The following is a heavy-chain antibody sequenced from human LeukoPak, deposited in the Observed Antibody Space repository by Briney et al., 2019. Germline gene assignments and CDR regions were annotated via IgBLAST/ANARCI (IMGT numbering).Heavy chain of an antibody. Sequence: GASVKVPCKASGYTFTSYAMHWVRQAPGQRLEWMGWINAGNGNTKYSQEFQGRVTITRDTSASTAYMELSSLRAEDTAVYYCARAGANYGYDMDVWGKGTTVTVSS. D-gene: IGHD4-17*01. CDR3: ARAGANYGYDMDV. J-gene: IGHJ6*03. CDR1: GYTFTSYA. CDR2: INAGNGNT. V-gene: IGHV1-3*03.